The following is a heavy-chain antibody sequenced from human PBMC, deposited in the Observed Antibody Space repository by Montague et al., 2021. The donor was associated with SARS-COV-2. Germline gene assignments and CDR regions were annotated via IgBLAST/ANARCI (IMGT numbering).Heavy chain of an antibody. CDR2: IYYSGST. CDR1: GGSISSSSYY. D-gene: IGHD3-9*01. V-gene: IGHV4-39*01. Sequence: SETLSLTSTVSGGSISSSSYYWCWIRQPPGKGLEWIGSIYYSGSTYYXPSLKSRVTISVDTSKNQFSLKLSSLTAADTAVYYCARAFTDWLRYYGMDVWGQGTTVTVSS. CDR3: ARAFTDWLRYYGMDV. J-gene: IGHJ6*02.